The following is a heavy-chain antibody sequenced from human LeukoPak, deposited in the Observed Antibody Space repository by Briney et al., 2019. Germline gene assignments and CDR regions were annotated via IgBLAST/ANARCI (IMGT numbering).Heavy chain of an antibody. CDR3: ARLTWGLVDN. D-gene: IGHD7-27*01. V-gene: IGHV1-69*13. CDR1: GGTFNNHA. J-gene: IGHJ4*02. Sequence: RASVKVSCKASGGTFNNHAISWVRQAPGQGLEWMGGIIPIFGTANYAQKFQGRVTITADESTSTAYMELSSLRSEDTAVYYCARLTWGLVDNWGQGTLVTVSS. CDR2: IIPIFGTA.